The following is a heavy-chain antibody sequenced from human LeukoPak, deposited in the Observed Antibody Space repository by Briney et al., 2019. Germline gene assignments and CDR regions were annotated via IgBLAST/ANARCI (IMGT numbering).Heavy chain of an antibody. J-gene: IGHJ3*02. CDR1: GGSISSYY. V-gene: IGHV4-59*01. Sequence: SETLSLTCTVSGGSISSYYWSWIRQPPGKGLEWIGYIYYSGSTNYNPSLKSRVTISVDTSKNQFSLKLSSVTAADTAVYYCARVPKVRGYSGYDHAFDIWGQGTMVTVSS. CDR2: IYYSGST. CDR3: ARVPKVRGYSGYDHAFDI. D-gene: IGHD5-12*01.